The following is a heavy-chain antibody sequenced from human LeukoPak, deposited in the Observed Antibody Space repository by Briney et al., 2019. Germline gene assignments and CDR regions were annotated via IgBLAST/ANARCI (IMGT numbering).Heavy chain of an antibody. CDR2: IYYSGST. Sequence: SQTLSLTCTVSGGSISSGGYYWSWIRQHPGKGLEWIGYIYYSGSTYYNPSLKSRVTISVDTSKNQCSLKLSSVTAADTAVYYCARGLTGTHWGHFDYWGQGTLVTVSS. J-gene: IGHJ4*02. V-gene: IGHV4-31*03. D-gene: IGHD1-20*01. CDR3: ARGLTGTHWGHFDY. CDR1: GGSISSGGYY.